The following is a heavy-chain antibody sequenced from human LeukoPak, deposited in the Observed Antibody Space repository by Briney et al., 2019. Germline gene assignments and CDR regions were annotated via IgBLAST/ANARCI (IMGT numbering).Heavy chain of an antibody. CDR2: ISDSGGST. V-gene: IGHV3-23*01. J-gene: IGHJ4*02. CDR1: GFTFSSYA. Sequence: PGGSLRLSCAASGFTFSSYAMSWVRQAPGKGLEWVSTISDSGGSTYYADSVKGRFTISRDNSKNTLYLQMSSLRAEDTAVYYCAKLLHDFWSGYYTGFDYWGQGTLVTVSS. D-gene: IGHD3-3*01. CDR3: AKLLHDFWSGYYTGFDY.